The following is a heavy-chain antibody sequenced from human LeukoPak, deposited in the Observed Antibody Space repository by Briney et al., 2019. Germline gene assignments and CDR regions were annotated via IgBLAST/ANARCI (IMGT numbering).Heavy chain of an antibody. V-gene: IGHV3-23*01. Sequence: GGSLRLSCAASGFTFSSYAMSWVRQAPGKGLEWVSAISGSGGSTYYADSVKGRFTISRDNSKNTLYLQMNSLRAEDTAVYYCAKAQTQIEFYPLYDSSGYYPFDYWGQGTLVTVSS. D-gene: IGHD3-22*01. CDR2: ISGSGGST. J-gene: IGHJ4*02. CDR3: AKAQTQIEFYPLYDSSGYYPFDY. CDR1: GFTFSSYA.